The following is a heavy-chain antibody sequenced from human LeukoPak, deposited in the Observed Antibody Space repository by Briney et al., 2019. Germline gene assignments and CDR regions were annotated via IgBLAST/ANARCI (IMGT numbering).Heavy chain of an antibody. Sequence: ASVKVSCKASGGSFSDYPINWVRQAPGQGLEWLGGIIPKYSASNYAQAFQGRVTITADESTNTVYMEMSGLRPDDTAVYYCVRPDRIFGVPAAFDAWGQGTLVAVSS. CDR3: VRPDRIFGVPAAFDA. J-gene: IGHJ3*01. CDR2: IIPKYSAS. V-gene: IGHV1-69*13. D-gene: IGHD3-3*02. CDR1: GGSFSDYP.